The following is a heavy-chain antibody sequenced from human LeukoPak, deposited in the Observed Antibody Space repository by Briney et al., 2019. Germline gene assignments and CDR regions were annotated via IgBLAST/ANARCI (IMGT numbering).Heavy chain of an antibody. V-gene: IGHV2-5*01. J-gene: IGHJ5*02. CDR3: AHRSWGSTGFLEWLEIGFDP. Sequence: ESGPTLVNPTQTLTLTCTFSGFSLSTSGVGVGWIRQPPGKALEWLALIYWNDDKRYSPSLKSRLTITKDTSKNQVVLTMTNMDPVDTATYYCAHRSWGSTGFLEWLEIGFDPWGQGTLVTVSS. CDR1: GFSLSTSGVG. CDR2: IYWNDDK. D-gene: IGHD3-3*01.